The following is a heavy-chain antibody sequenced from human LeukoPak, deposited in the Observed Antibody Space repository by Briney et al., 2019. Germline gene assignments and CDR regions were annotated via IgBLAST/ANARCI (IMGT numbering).Heavy chain of an antibody. CDR1: GYTFTSYG. D-gene: IGHD2-2*01. J-gene: IGHJ6*02. CDR2: ISAYHGNT. V-gene: IGHV1-18*01. CDR3: ARVRCSSTSCPHPDYYYYVMDV. Sequence: ASVKVSCKASGYTFTSYGISWVRQAPGQGLEWMGWISAYHGNTNYAQKLQGRVTMTTDTSTSTAYMELRSLRSDDTAVYYCARVRCSSTSCPHPDYYYYVMDVWGQGTTVTVSS.